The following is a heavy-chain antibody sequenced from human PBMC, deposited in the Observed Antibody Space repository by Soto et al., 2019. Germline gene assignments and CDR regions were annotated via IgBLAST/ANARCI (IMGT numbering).Heavy chain of an antibody. J-gene: IGHJ5*02. D-gene: IGHD4-17*01. CDR2: IWYDGSNK. CDR1: GFTFSSYG. V-gene: IGHV3-33*01. Sequence: QVQLVESGGGVVQPGRSLRLSCAASGFTFSSYGMHWVRQAPGKGLEWVAVIWYDGSNKYYADSVKGRFTISRDNSNNTLYLQMNSLRAEDTAVYYCARPAYSVGLHYEGNSENWFDPWGQGTLVTVSS. CDR3: ARPAYSVGLHYEGNSENWFDP.